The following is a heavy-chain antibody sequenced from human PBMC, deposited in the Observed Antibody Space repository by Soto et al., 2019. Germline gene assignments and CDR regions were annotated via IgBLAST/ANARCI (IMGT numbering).Heavy chain of an antibody. Sequence: QVQLVQSGAEVKKPGASVKVSCKASGYTFTSYAMHWVRQAPGQRLEWMGWINAGNGNTKYSQKFQGRVTITRDTSESTAYMELSSLRSEDTAVYYCARGSLVAATGNWGQGTLVTVSS. CDR2: INAGNGNT. J-gene: IGHJ4*02. V-gene: IGHV1-3*01. CDR1: GYTFTSYA. D-gene: IGHD2-15*01. CDR3: ARGSLVAATGN.